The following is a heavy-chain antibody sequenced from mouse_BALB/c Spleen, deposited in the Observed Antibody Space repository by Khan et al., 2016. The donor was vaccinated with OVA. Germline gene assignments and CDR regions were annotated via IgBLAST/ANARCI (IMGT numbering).Heavy chain of an antibody. D-gene: IGHD1-1*01. CDR2: IGPGSSNT. CDR3: ASENYYWRSCYAIDY. CDR1: GYTFTSYW. V-gene: IGHV1S41*01. Sequence: DLVKPGASVKLSCKASGYTFTSYWINWIQQRPGQGLEWIGRIGPGSSNTYYNEMFKGKATLTVDKSSSTAYIQLSSLSSEDSAVYFCASENYYWRSCYAIDYLGQGTSVTVAS. J-gene: IGHJ4*01.